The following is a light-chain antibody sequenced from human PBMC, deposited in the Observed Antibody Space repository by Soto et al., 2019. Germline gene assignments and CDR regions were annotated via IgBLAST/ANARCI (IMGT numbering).Light chain of an antibody. V-gene: IGKV1-39*01. CDR2: GAS. CDR1: QHIATS. J-gene: IGKJ1*01. Sequence: DIQMTQSPSLLSASIGDRVTITCRASQHIATSLSWFQHKVGKAPTLLIYGASALQSGVPSRFSGSGSGTHFTLTISGLQPEDFATYYCLKYDSAPRTFGQGTKVDI. CDR3: LKYDSAPRT.